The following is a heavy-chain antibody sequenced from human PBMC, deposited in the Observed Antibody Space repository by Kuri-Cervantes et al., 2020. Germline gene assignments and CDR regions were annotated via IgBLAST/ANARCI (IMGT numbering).Heavy chain of an antibody. J-gene: IGHJ4*02. D-gene: IGHD2-2*01. CDR2: IKEDGSDI. CDR3: VRDYQNF. Sequence: GESLKISCAASGFTFSSHWMSWVRQAPGKGLEWVARIKEDGSDIWYVDSVKGRFTISRDNVKNSLYLQVSSLRVEDTAVYYCVRDYQNFWGRGTLVTVSS. V-gene: IGHV3-7*01. CDR1: GFTFSSHW.